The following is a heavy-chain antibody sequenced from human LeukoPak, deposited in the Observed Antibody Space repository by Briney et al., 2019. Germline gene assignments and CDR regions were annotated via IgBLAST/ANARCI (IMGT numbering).Heavy chain of an antibody. J-gene: IGHJ5*02. CDR1: GFTFEDYA. Sequence: GGSLRLSCAASGFTFEDYAMHWVRQAPGKGLEWVSGISWNSGSIGYADSVKGRFTISRDNAKNSLYLQMNSLRAEDTALYYCAKDVGSGWYGGRNWFDPWGQGTLVTVSS. V-gene: IGHV3-9*01. D-gene: IGHD6-19*01. CDR2: ISWNSGSI. CDR3: AKDVGSGWYGGRNWFDP.